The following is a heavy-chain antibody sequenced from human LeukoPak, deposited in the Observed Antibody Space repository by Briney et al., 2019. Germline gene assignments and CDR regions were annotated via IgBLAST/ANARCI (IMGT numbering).Heavy chain of an antibody. D-gene: IGHD1-26*01. J-gene: IGHJ4*02. CDR3: VRDNRSYNFDY. CDR1: GFTFSNYW. CDR2: IKQDGSEI. V-gene: IGHV3-7*01. Sequence: GGSLRLSCAASGFTFSNYWMGWVRQAPGKGLEWVANIKQDGSEIYYVDSVKGRFTISRDTAKDSLYLQMNSLRAEDTAVYYCVRDNRSYNFDYWGQGTLVTVSS.